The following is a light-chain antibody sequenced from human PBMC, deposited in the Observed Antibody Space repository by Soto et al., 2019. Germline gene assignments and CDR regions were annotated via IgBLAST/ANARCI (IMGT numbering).Light chain of an antibody. CDR1: SSDVGGYNY. J-gene: IGLJ2*01. V-gene: IGLV2-14*01. CDR3: SSDTSSSTLV. Sequence: QSALTQPASVSGSPGQSITISCTGTSSDVGGYNYVSWYQQHTGNAPKLMIYEVSNRPSGVSNRFSGSKSGNTASLTISGLQAEDEADYYCSSDTSSSTLVFGGGTKLTVL. CDR2: EVS.